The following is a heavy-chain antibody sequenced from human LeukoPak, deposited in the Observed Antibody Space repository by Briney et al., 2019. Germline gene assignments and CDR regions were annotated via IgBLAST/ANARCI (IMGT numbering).Heavy chain of an antibody. V-gene: IGHV4-39*07. CDR3: VRDIPLGATVEYFDY. CDR2: IYCSGST. D-gene: IGHD1-26*01. J-gene: IGHJ4*02. Sequence: PSETLSLTCTVSGGSISSSLYYWGWIRPPPGKGLEWVGIIYCSGSTYYNPSLKSRVTISVDTPKNRFSLKLSSVTAADAAVYYCVRDIPLGATVEYFDYWGQGTLVTVSS. CDR1: GGSISSSLYY.